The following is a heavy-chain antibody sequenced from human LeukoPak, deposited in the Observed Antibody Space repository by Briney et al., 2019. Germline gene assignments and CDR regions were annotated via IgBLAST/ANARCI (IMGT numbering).Heavy chain of an antibody. Sequence: SETLSLTCAVYGGSFSGYYWSWIRLPPGKGLEWSGEINHSGSTNYNPSLKSRVTISVDTSKNQFSLKLSSVTAADTAVYYCARGKARFDPWGQGTLVTVSS. CDR2: INHSGST. J-gene: IGHJ5*02. CDR3: ARGKARFDP. V-gene: IGHV4-34*01. CDR1: GGSFSGYY.